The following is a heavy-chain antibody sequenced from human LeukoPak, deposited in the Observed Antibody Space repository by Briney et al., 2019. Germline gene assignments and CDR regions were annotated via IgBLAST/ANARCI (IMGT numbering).Heavy chain of an antibody. D-gene: IGHD2-15*01. J-gene: IGHJ4*02. V-gene: IGHV3-23*01. Sequence: PGGSLRLSCAASGFTFSSYAMSWVRQAPGKGLEWVSAISGSGGSTYYADSVKGRFTISRDNSKNTLYLQMNSLRAKDTAVYYCARDQIVVVVAATYNYFDYWGQGTLVTVSS. CDR1: GFTFSSYA. CDR2: ISGSGGST. CDR3: ARDQIVVVVAATYNYFDY.